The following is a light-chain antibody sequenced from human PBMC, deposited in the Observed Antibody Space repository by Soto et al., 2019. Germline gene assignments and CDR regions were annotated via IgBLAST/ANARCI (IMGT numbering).Light chain of an antibody. J-gene: IGKJ2*01. V-gene: IGKV1-39*01. CDR1: QSISTY. CDR3: QQSYTIPYT. CDR2: AAS. Sequence: DIQMTQSPSSLPASVGDRVTLTCRASQSISTYLNWYQQKPGKAPKLLIYAASSLQSGVPSRLSGSRSGTDFTLTISSLQPEDFATYYCQQSYTIPYTFGQGTTLEIK.